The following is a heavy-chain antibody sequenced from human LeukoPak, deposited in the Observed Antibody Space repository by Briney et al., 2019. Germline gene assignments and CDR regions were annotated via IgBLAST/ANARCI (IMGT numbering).Heavy chain of an antibody. D-gene: IGHD6-13*01. CDR3: ARHGDSSSWYLTPFDY. CDR1: GGSISSSSYY. V-gene: IGHV4-39*01. J-gene: IGHJ4*02. CDR2: IYYSGST. Sequence: SETLSLTCTVSGGSISSSSYYWGWIRQPPGKGLEWIGSIYYSGSTYYNPSLKNRVTISVDTSKNQFSLKLSSVTAADTAVYYCARHGDSSSWYLTPFDYWGQGTLVTVSS.